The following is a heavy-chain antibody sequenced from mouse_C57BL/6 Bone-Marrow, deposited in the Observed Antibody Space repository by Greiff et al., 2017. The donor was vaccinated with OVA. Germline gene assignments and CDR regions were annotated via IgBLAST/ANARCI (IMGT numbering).Heavy chain of an antibody. CDR1: GYTFTSYW. D-gene: IGHD1-1*01. V-gene: IGHV1-55*01. J-gene: IGHJ1*03. CDR3: ARDIYSSSYWYFDV. Sequence: QVQLQQPGAELVKPGASVKMSCKASGYTFTSYWITWVKQRPGQGLEWIGDIYPGSGSTNYNEKFKSKATLTVDTSSSTAYMQLSSLTSEDSAVYYCARDIYSSSYWYFDVWGTGTTVTVSS. CDR2: IYPGSGST.